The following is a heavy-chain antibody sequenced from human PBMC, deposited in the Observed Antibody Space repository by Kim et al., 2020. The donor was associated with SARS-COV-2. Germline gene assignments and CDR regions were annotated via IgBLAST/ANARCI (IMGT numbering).Heavy chain of an antibody. J-gene: IGHJ4*01. CDR1: GDPVNGYY. Sequence: SETLSLTCAVYGDPVNGYYWSWIRQPPGKGLEWIGEINYDSSTNYKPSLKSRLTMLLDSSKSQFLLMLTSLTAADAAAFYCSRGRYFDCFFHQSPHYFD. V-gene: IGHV4-34*01. D-gene: IGHD3-9*01. CDR2: INYDSST. CDR3: SRGRYFDCFFHQSPHYFD.